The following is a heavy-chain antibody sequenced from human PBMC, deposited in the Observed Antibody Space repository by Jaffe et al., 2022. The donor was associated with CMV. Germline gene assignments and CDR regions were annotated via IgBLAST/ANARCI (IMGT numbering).Heavy chain of an antibody. CDR3: ASEVRVPAAPDYYYYYMDV. CDR1: GFTFSSYW. J-gene: IGHJ6*03. D-gene: IGHD2-2*01. V-gene: IGHV3-7*03. Sequence: EVQLVESGGGLVQPGGSLRLSCAASGFTFSSYWMSWVRQAPGKGLEWVANIKQDGSEKYYVDSVKGRFTISRDNAKNSLYLQMNSLRAEDTAVYYCASEVRVPAAPDYYYYYMDVWGKGTTVTVSS. CDR2: IKQDGSEK.